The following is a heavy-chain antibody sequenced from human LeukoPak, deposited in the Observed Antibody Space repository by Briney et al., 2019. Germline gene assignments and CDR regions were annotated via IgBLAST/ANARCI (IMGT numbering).Heavy chain of an antibody. J-gene: IGHJ4*02. CDR1: GFSFSSYT. CDR3: ARGGARYLDS. V-gene: IGHV3-7*01. Sequence: GGSLRLSCVASGFSFSSYTMSWGRQAPGKGLEWVAKMKEDGSEIHYVDSVKGRFTICRDNAKNSLCLKMSSLRVEDTAVYSCARGGARYLDSWGQGILVTVSS. CDR2: MKEDGSEI. D-gene: IGHD3-9*01.